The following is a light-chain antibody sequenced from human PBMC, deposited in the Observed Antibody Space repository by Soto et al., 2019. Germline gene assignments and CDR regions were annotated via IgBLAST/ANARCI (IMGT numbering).Light chain of an antibody. Sequence: DIQITQSPSSVSASTGDRINVTCRASHDIGDWLAWYQQRPGQAPKLLIYAASSLHSGVPSRFSGSGSGTDFTLTISSLQPEDFATYYCQQIGSYPFTFGPGTKVDIK. J-gene: IGKJ3*01. CDR3: QQIGSYPFT. CDR2: AAS. CDR1: HDIGDW. V-gene: IGKV1-12*02.